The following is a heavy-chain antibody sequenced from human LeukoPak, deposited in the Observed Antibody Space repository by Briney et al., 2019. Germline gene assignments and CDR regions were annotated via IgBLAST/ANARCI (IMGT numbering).Heavy chain of an antibody. J-gene: IGHJ4*02. Sequence: ASVKVSCKVSGYTLTELSMHWVRQAPGQRLEWMGWINAGNGNTKYSQKFQGRVTITRDTSASTAYMELSSLRSEDTAVYYCARDVDYYGSGSHFDYWGQGTLVTVSS. CDR3: ARDVDYYGSGSHFDY. V-gene: IGHV1-3*01. CDR2: INAGNGNT. D-gene: IGHD3-10*01. CDR1: GYTLTELS.